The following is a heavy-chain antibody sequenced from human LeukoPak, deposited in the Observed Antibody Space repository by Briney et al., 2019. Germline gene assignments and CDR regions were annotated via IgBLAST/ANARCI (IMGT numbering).Heavy chain of an antibody. CDR1: GFTFDDYA. Sequence: GGSLRLSXAASGFTFDDYAMHWVRQAPGKGLEWVSLISGDGGSTYYADSVKGRFTISRDNSKNSLYLQMNSLRTEDTALYYCAKDLLGYCSGGSCVSWFDPWGQGTLVTVSS. V-gene: IGHV3-43*02. D-gene: IGHD2-15*01. J-gene: IGHJ5*02. CDR3: AKDLLGYCSGGSCVSWFDP. CDR2: ISGDGGST.